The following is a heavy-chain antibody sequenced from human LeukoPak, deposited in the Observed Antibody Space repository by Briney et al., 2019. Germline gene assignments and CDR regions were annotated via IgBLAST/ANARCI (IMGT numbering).Heavy chain of an antibody. Sequence: VASVKVSCKASGYTFTSYGISWVRQAPGQGLEWMGWISAYNGNTNYAQKLQGRVTMTTDTSTSTAYMELRSLRSDDTAVYYCARDRGYSSPSGPIDYWGQGTLVTVSS. V-gene: IGHV1-18*01. CDR2: ISAYNGNT. D-gene: IGHD6-6*01. J-gene: IGHJ4*02. CDR1: GYTFTSYG. CDR3: ARDRGYSSPSGPIDY.